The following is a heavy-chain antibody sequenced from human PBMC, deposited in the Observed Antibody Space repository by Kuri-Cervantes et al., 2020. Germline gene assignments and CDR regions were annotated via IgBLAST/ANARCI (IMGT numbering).Heavy chain of an antibody. Sequence: LRLSCAVYGGSFSGYYWSWIRQPPGKGLEWIGSIYYSGSTYYNPSLKSRVTISVDTSKNQFSLKLSSVTAADTAVYYCARRTNWEYYFDYWGQGTLVTVSS. V-gene: IGHV4-34*01. CDR1: GGSFSGYY. J-gene: IGHJ4*02. CDR3: ARRTNWEYYFDY. CDR2: IYYSGST. D-gene: IGHD1-1*01.